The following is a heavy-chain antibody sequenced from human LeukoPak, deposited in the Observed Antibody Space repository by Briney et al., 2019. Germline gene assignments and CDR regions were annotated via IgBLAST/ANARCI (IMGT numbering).Heavy chain of an antibody. CDR2: ITGSGSST. Sequence: GGSLRLSCAASGFTFAGYAMNWVRQAPGKGLEWVSGITGSGSSTYYADSVKGRFTISRDNSKNTLYLQINSLRAEDTAAYYCVRTKGLFRSYYYDSSGYSLDAFDIWGQGTMVTVSS. CDR1: GFTFAGYA. D-gene: IGHD3-22*01. CDR3: VRTKGLFRSYYYDSSGYSLDAFDI. J-gene: IGHJ3*02. V-gene: IGHV3-23*01.